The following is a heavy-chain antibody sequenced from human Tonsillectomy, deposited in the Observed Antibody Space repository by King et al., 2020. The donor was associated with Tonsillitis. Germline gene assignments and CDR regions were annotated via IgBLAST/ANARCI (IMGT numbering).Heavy chain of an antibody. CDR2: IYHSGST. Sequence: QLQESGPGLVKPSETLSLTCAVSGYSISSGYYWGWIRQPPGTGLEWIGNIYHSGSTYYKPSLKSRVTMSVDTSKNQFSLKLSSVTAADTAVYYCARVPGYDILTGYAYYFDYWGQGTLVTVSS. CDR1: GYSISSGYY. D-gene: IGHD3-9*01. J-gene: IGHJ4*02. CDR3: ARVPGYDILTGYAYYFDY. V-gene: IGHV4-38-2*01.